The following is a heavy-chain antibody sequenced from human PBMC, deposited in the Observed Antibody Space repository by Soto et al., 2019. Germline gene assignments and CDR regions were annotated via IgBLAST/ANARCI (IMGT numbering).Heavy chain of an antibody. CDR1: GGTFSTYS. J-gene: IGHJ3*02. V-gene: IGHV1-69*02. CDR3: TIGSWSGEVFDI. D-gene: IGHD2-21*01. CDR2: IIPMLGIA. Sequence: QVQLVQSGAEVKKPGSSVKVSCKDSGGTFSTYSMFWVRQAPGQGLEWMGRIIPMLGIANHAQRFQDRVKITAEKSTTAAHMELSSLRSEDTALYYCTIGSWSGEVFDIWGQGTMVTVSS.